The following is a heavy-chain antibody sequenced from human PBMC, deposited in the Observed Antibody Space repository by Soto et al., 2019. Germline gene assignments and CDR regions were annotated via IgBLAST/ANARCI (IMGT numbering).Heavy chain of an antibody. CDR1: GFTFGSYG. CDR3: ARGTYGDYGLVTGY. Sequence: QVQLVESGGGGVQPGRALRLSCAASGFTFGSYGMHWVRQAPGKGLEWVAVIWYDGSNKYYADSVKGRFTISRDNSKNTLYLQMNSLRAEDTAVYYCARGTYGDYGLVTGYWGQGTLVTVSS. V-gene: IGHV3-33*01. D-gene: IGHD4-17*01. J-gene: IGHJ4*02. CDR2: IWYDGSNK.